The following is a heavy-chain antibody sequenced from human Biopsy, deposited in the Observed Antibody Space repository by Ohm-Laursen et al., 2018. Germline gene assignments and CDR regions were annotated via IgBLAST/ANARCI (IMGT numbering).Heavy chain of an antibody. CDR3: VRGVDYYDPYHYYALDV. CDR2: ITYRGRT. J-gene: IGHJ6*02. CDR1: RDSISNYY. D-gene: IGHD3-22*01. Sequence: GTLSLTCTVSRDSISNYYWTWIRQSPGRTLEWIGSITYRGRTYYNPSLKSRVTVSIHTSRNQFSLKLTSVTAADTAVYYCVRGVDYYDPYHYYALDVWGQGTTVTVSS. V-gene: IGHV4-59*01.